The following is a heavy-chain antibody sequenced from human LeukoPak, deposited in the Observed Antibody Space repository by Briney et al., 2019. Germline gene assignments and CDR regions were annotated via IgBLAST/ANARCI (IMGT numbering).Heavy chain of an antibody. CDR1: GFTFSSYG. V-gene: IGHV3-30*02. CDR3: AKDLAHCSSTSCYSSPFDY. CDR2: IRYDGSNK. Sequence: PGGSLRLSCAASGFTFSSYGMHWVRQAPGKGLEWVAFIRYDGSNKYYADSVKGRFTISRDNSKNTLYLQMNSLRAEDTAVYYCAKDLAHCSSTSCYSSPFDYWGQGTLVAVSS. J-gene: IGHJ4*02. D-gene: IGHD2-2*02.